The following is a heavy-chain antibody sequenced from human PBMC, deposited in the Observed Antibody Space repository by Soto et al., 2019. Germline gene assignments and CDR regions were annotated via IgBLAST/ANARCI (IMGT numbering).Heavy chain of an antibody. CDR3: ARGGSYFI. D-gene: IGHD1-26*01. CDR2: IKPDGSEK. V-gene: IGHV3-7*04. J-gene: IGHJ4*02. Sequence: EVRLVESGGGLVQPGGSLRLSCAASGFTFSDFWMSWVRQAPGKGLEWVANIKPDGSEKNYVDSVKGRFTISRDNAKNSLFLTMNSLRAEDTAVFYCARGGSYFIWGQGALVTVSS. CDR1: GFTFSDFW.